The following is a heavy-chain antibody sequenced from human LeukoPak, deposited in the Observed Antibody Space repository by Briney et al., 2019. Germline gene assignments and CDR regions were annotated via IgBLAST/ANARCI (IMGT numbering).Heavy chain of an antibody. J-gene: IGHJ4*02. Sequence: GGSLRLSCAASGFTFSSYAMTWVRQAPGKGLEWVSAISGSGGSTYYADSVKGRFTISRDNSKNTLHLQMNSLRAEDTAAYYCAKDSGDYEVYWGQGTLVTVSS. CDR2: ISGSGGST. V-gene: IGHV3-23*01. D-gene: IGHD4-17*01. CDR3: AKDSGDYEVY. CDR1: GFTFSSYA.